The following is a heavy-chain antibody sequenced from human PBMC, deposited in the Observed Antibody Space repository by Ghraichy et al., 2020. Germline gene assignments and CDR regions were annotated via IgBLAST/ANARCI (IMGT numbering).Heavy chain of an antibody. CDR2: IKTDGRST. J-gene: IGHJ4*02. CDR1: GFTFSDYW. D-gene: IGHD4-23*01. V-gene: IGHV3-74*01. Sequence: GGSLRLSCAASGFTFSDYWMHWVRQAPGEGLVWVSRIKTDGRSTIYADSVKGRFTISRDNAKNTLYLQMNSLRAEDTAVYYCARSMATVVTPSYWGQGTLVTVSS. CDR3: ARSMATVVTPSY.